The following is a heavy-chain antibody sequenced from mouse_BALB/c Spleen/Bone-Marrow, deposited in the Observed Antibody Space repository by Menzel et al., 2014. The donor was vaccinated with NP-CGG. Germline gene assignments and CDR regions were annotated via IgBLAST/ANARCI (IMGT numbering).Heavy chain of an antibody. CDR1: GYTFSSYW. CDR2: ILPGSDST. D-gene: IGHD3-2*01. CDR3: ARDSSDYLAWFAY. Sequence: VQLQQSGAELMKPGASVKIPCKATGYTFSSYWIERVKQRPGHGLEWIGEILPGSDSTNYNENFKGKATFTADTSSNTAYMQLNSLTSEDSAVYFCARDSSDYLAWFAYWGQGTLVTVSA. V-gene: IGHV1-9*01. J-gene: IGHJ3*01.